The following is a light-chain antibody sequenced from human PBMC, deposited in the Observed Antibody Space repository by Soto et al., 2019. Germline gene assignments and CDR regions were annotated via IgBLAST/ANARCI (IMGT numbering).Light chain of an antibody. CDR1: SSDVGKYNY. CDR3: SSYTGSSINTVV. CDR2: EVS. V-gene: IGLV2-14*01. J-gene: IGLJ2*01. Sequence: QSALTQHASVSGSPGQSITISCTGTSSDVGKYNYVSWYQQHPAKAPKLMIFEVSNRPSGVSNRFSGSKSGNTASLTISGLQAEDEAEYYCSSYTGSSINTVVFGGGTKLTVL.